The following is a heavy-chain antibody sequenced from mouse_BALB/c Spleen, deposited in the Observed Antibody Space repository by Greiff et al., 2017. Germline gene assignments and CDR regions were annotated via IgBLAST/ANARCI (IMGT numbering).Heavy chain of an antibody. V-gene: IGHV5-6*01. Sequence: EVQRVESGGDLVKPGGSLKLSCAASGFTFSSYGMSWVRQTPDKRLEWVATISSGGSYTYYPDSVKGRFTISRDNAKNTLYLQMSSLKSEDTAMYYCARHPDGSLYYAMDYWGQGTSVTVSS. CDR2: ISSGGSYT. CDR3: ARHPDGSLYYAMDY. J-gene: IGHJ4*01. D-gene: IGHD2-3*01. CDR1: GFTFSSYG.